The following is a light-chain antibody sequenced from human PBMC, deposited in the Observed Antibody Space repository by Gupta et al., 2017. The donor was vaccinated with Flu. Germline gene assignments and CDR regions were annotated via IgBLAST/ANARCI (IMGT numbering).Light chain of an antibody. CDR2: LGS. J-gene: IGKJ2*01. V-gene: IGKV2-28*01. CDR3: MQALQAPYT. CDR1: QSLLHSNGYNY. Sequence: VTPGEPASISCRSSQSLLHSNGYNYLDWYLQKPGQSPQLLIYLGSKRFSGVPDRFSGSGSGTDFTLKISRVEAEDVGVYYCMQALQAPYTFGQGTKMEIK.